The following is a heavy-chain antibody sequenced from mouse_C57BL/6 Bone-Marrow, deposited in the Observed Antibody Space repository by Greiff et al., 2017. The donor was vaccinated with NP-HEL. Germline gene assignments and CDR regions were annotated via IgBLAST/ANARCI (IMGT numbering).Heavy chain of an antibody. D-gene: IGHD2-3*01. CDR3: ARDGDGYYPYAMDY. CDR2: IYPGSGNT. Sequence: QVQLKESGAELVRPGASVKLSCKASGYTFTDYYINWVKQRPGQGLEWIARIYPGSGNTYYNEKFKGKATLTAEKSSSTAYMQLSSLTSEDSAVYFCARDGDGYYPYAMDYWGQGTSVTVSS. V-gene: IGHV1-76*01. CDR1: GYTFTDYY. J-gene: IGHJ4*01.